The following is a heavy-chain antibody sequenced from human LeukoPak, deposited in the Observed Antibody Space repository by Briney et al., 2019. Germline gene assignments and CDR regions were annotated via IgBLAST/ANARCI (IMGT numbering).Heavy chain of an antibody. V-gene: IGHV3-11*04. Sequence: GGSLRLSCAASGFTFSDYYMSWIRQAPGKGLEWVSYISSSGSTIYYADSVKGRFTISRDNAKNSLYLQMNSLRAEDTAVYYCASEYCTSTSCSTLGPDDAFDIWGQGTMVTVSS. CDR1: GFTFSDYY. D-gene: IGHD2-2*02. CDR3: ASEYCTSTSCSTLGPDDAFDI. J-gene: IGHJ3*02. CDR2: ISSSGSTI.